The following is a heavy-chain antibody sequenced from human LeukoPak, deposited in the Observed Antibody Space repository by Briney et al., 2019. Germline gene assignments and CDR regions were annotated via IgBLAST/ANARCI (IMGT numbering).Heavy chain of an antibody. CDR2: ISGNGANT. CDR1: GFTFSSHA. CDR3: ARGPTWYYDSSGYLDY. Sequence: PGGSLRLSCAASGFTFSSHAMHWVRQAPGKGLEYVSAISGNGANTWYRDSVRGRFTISRANSEQMLYLQMGSLRAEDMAVYYCARGPTWYYDSSGYLDYWGQGTLVTVSS. J-gene: IGHJ4*02. V-gene: IGHV3-64*02. D-gene: IGHD3-22*01.